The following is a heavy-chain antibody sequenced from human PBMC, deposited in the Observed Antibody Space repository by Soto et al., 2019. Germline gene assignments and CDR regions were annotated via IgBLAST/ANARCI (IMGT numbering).Heavy chain of an antibody. V-gene: IGHV4-61*01. J-gene: IGHJ4*02. D-gene: IGHD5-18*01. CDR3: ARGHSYGYSFDY. CDR2: IYYSGST. Sequence: SETLSVTCTVSGGSVSSGSYYWSWIRQPPGKGLEWIGYIYYSGSTNYNPSLKSRVTISVDTSKNQFSLKLSSVTAADTAVYYCARGHSYGYSFDYWGQGTLVTVSS. CDR1: GGSVSSGSYY.